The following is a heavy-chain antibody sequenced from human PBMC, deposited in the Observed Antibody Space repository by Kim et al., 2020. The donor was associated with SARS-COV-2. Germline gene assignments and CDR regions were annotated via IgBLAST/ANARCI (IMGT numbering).Heavy chain of an antibody. V-gene: IGHV3-23*03. CDR1: GFTFSSYA. Sequence: GGSLRLSCAASGFTFSSYAMSWVRQAPGKGLEWVSVIYSGGSSTYYADSVKGRFTISRDNSKNTLYLQMNSLRAEDTAVYYCAKGQKGSGSYYSIGALDYWGQGTLVTVSS. CDR2: IYSGGSST. CDR3: AKGQKGSGSYYSIGALDY. J-gene: IGHJ4*02. D-gene: IGHD3-10*01.